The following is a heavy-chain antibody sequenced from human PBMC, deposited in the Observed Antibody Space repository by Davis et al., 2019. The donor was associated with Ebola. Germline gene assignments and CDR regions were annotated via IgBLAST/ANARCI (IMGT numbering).Heavy chain of an antibody. J-gene: IGHJ6*02. CDR1: GFTFSSYW. V-gene: IGHV3-7*01. CDR3: AKDLSGYDFWSGYNGYYYGMDV. CDR2: IKQDGSEK. Sequence: GESLKISCAASGFTFSSYWMSWVRQAPGKGLEWVANIKQDGSEKNFVDSVKGRFTISRDNAKNSLYLQMNSLRAEDTAVYYCAKDLSGYDFWSGYNGYYYGMDVWGQGTTVTVSS. D-gene: IGHD3-3*01.